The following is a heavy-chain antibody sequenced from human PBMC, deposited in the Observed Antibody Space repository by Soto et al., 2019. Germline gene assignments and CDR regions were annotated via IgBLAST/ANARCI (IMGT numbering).Heavy chain of an antibody. V-gene: IGHV3-23*01. Sequence: GGSLRLSCAASGFTFSSYAMSWVRQAPGKGLEWVSAISGSGGSTYYADSVKGRFTISRDNSKNTLYLQMNSLRAEDTAVYYCAKDARELGPYDYIWGSYRHDRLFDYWGQGTLVTVSS. CDR3: AKDARELGPYDYIWGSYRHDRLFDY. CDR2: ISGSGGST. CDR1: GFTFSSYA. D-gene: IGHD3-16*02. J-gene: IGHJ4*02.